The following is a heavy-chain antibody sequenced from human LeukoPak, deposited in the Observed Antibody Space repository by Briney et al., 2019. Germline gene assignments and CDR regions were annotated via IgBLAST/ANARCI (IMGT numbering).Heavy chain of an antibody. V-gene: IGHV1-8*02. D-gene: IGHD4-17*01. Sequence: ASVTVSCKASGGTFSSYAINWVRQATGQGLEWMGWMNPNSGNTGYAQKFQGRVTMTRNTSISTAYMELSSLRSEDTAVYYCARVDDGYYYMDVWGKGTTVTISS. CDR1: GGTFSSYA. CDR3: ARVDDGYYYMDV. J-gene: IGHJ6*03. CDR2: MNPNSGNT.